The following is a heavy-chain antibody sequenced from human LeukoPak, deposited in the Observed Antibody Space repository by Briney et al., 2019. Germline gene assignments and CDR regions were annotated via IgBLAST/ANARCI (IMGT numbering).Heavy chain of an antibody. CDR1: GFSLSNYY. CDR3: AARRDGYPDY. J-gene: IGHJ4*02. Sequence: GGSLRLSCAASGFSLSNYYMNWVRQAPGKGLEWVSLITMDGTTYYADSVKGRFTISRDNIKNTLYLQMNSLRAEDTAVYYCAARRDGYPDYWGQGALVTVSS. V-gene: IGHV3-53*01. D-gene: IGHD5-24*01. CDR2: ITMDGTT.